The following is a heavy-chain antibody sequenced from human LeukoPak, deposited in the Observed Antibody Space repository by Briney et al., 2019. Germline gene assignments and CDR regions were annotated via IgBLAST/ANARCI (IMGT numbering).Heavy chain of an antibody. J-gene: IGHJ3*02. Sequence: GESLKICWTGSGYSFTNYWIGGVRQIPGKGLEWVGIIYPGDSDTRYSPSFQGEVTISADKYISNAYVQWSSLKASDTAMYYCAGLKANDAFDIWGQGTMVTVSS. CDR1: GYSFTNYW. CDR2: IYPGDSDT. D-gene: IGHD3-22*01. V-gene: IGHV5-51*01. CDR3: AGLKANDAFDI.